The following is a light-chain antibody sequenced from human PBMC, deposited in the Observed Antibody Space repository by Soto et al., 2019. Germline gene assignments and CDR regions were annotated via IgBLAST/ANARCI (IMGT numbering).Light chain of an antibody. CDR3: QHFDSSPKP. Sequence: EIVLTQSPGTLSLSPGERATLSCWASQSVSASYLAWYQQKAGQPPRLLIYAASIRSTGIPDRFSGSGSGTDFTLTISRLEPEDFAVYYCQHFDSSPKPFGQGTKVEIK. V-gene: IGKV3-20*01. CDR1: QSVSASY. CDR2: AAS. J-gene: IGKJ1*01.